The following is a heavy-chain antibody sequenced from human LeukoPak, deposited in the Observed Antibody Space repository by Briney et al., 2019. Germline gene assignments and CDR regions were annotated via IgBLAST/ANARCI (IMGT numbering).Heavy chain of an antibody. CDR1: GGSISSGGYY. CDR3: AVEDYGLGFAP. D-gene: IGHD4-17*01. Sequence: SETLSLTCTVSGGSISSGGYYWSWIRQHPGKGLEWIGYIYYSGSTYYNPSLKSRVTISVDTSKNQFSLKLSSVTAADTAVYYCAVEDYGLGFAPWGQGTLVTVSS. V-gene: IGHV4-31*03. CDR2: IYYSGST. J-gene: IGHJ5*02.